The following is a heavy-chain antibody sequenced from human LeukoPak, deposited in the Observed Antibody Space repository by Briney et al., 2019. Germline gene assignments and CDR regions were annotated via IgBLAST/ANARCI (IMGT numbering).Heavy chain of an antibody. V-gene: IGHV4-59*01. CDR1: GGALSNYS. J-gene: IGHJ6*03. D-gene: IGHD2-21*01. Sequence: SETLSFTCIVSGGALSNYSWSWIRQSPGKGLEWIGYIYYSGGTNYNPSLKSRVTISVDTSKKQFSLRLSSVTAADTAVYYCARDLWPHMDVWGKGTTVTVSS. CDR3: ARDLWPHMDV. CDR2: IYYSGGT.